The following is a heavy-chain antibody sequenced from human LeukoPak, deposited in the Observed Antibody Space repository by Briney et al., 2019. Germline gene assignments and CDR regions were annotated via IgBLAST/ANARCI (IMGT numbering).Heavy chain of an antibody. Sequence: PGGSLRLSCAASGFTVSSNDITWVRQAPGKGLEWVSVIYSGGSTYYAESVKGRFTISRDNSKNTLYLQMNSLRAEDTAVYYCAGDGGYRYDYYYYYGMDVWGQGTMVTVSS. J-gene: IGHJ6*02. CDR2: IYSGGST. CDR1: GFTVSSND. CDR3: AGDGGYRYDYYYYYGMDV. D-gene: IGHD5-18*01. V-gene: IGHV3-53*01.